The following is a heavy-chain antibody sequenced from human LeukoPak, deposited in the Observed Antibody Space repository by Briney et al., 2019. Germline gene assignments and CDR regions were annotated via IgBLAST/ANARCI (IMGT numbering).Heavy chain of an antibody. J-gene: IGHJ5*02. Sequence: GESLKISCKGSGYSFTSYWIAWVRQMPGKGLEWMGIIYPGDSDTTYSPSFQGLVTISVDRSITTAYLQWSSLKASDTAMYYCARLGGYCSSTSCYIDLWGQGTLVTVSS. CDR2: IYPGDSDT. CDR3: ARLGGYCSSTSCYIDL. D-gene: IGHD2-2*02. CDR1: GYSFTSYW. V-gene: IGHV5-51*01.